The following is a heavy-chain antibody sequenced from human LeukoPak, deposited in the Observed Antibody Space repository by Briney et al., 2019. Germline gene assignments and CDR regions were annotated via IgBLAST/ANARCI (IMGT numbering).Heavy chain of an antibody. D-gene: IGHD3-3*01. CDR2: IHYDSTTE. CDR1: GFDFSSYG. CDR3: ARERSIYGVVIIRAGGYYMDV. V-gene: IGHV3-30*02. J-gene: IGHJ6*03. Sequence: GGSLRLSCAASGFDFSSYGMHWVRQAPGKGLEWVAYIHYDSTTEDYADSVQGRFTISRDNAKNSLYLQMKSLRVEDTAVYYCARERSIYGVVIIRAGGYYMDVWGKGSTVTVSS.